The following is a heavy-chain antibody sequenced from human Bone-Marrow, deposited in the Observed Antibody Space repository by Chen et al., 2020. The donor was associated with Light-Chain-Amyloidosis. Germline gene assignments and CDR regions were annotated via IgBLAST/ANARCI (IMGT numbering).Heavy chain of an antibody. J-gene: IGHJ4*02. Sequence: EVQLEQSGPEVKKPGESLKISCKGSGYTFPNYWIGWVRQMPGKGLEWMGGIYLDDSDARYSPSLEGQVTISGDKSITTAYLQWRSLKASDTAMYYCARRRDGYNFDYWGQGTLVTVSS. CDR3: ARRRDGYNFDY. D-gene: IGHD5-12*01. V-gene: IGHV5-51*01. CDR2: IYLDDSDA. CDR1: GYTFPNYW.